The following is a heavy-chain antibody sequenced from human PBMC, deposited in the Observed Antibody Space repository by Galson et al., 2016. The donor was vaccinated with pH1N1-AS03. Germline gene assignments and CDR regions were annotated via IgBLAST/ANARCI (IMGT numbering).Heavy chain of an antibody. CDR2: INPNSGDT. CDR1: GYTFTGNY. J-gene: IGHJ3*01. CDR3: ARVLFCVARGECSAFDL. D-gene: IGHD3-10*01. Sequence: SVKVSCKASGYTFTGNYLHWVRQAPGQGLEWVGWINPNSGDTSYAQKFQGRVTMTRDTSISAAVLELSRLRSDDTALLYFARVLFCVARGECSAFDLWGQGTMVTVSS. V-gene: IGHV1-2*02.